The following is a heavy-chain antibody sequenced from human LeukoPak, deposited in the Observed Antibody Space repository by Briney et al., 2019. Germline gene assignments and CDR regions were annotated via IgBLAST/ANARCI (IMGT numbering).Heavy chain of an antibody. J-gene: IGHJ4*02. V-gene: IGHV1-46*01. CDR1: GYTFTSYY. CDR3: AGGRTDIVVVPATLRNYYFDY. Sequence: ASVKVSCKASGYTFTSYYMHWVRQAPGQGLEWMGIINPSGGSTSYAQKFQGRVTMTRDTSTSTVYMELSSLRSEDTAVYYCAGGRTDIVVVPATLRNYYFDYWGQGTLVTVSS. D-gene: IGHD2-2*01. CDR2: INPSGGST.